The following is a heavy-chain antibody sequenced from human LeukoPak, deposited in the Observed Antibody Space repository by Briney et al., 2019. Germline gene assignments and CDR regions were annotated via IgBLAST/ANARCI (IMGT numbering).Heavy chain of an antibody. CDR3: AREAVVPSYFDY. J-gene: IGHJ4*02. CDR1: GGSISRGSYY. Sequence: PSETLSLTCTVSGGSISRGSYYWSWIRQPAGKGLEWIGRIYTSGSTNYNPSLKSRVTISVDTSKNQFSLKLSSVTAADTAVYYCAREAVVPSYFDYWGQGTLVTVSS. V-gene: IGHV4-61*02. D-gene: IGHD2-2*01. CDR2: IYTSGST.